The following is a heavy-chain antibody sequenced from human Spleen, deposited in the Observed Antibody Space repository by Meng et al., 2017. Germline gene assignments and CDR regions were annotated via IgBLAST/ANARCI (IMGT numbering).Heavy chain of an antibody. CDR2: INPKSGAT. Sequence: ASVKVSCKTSGYTFTGYYMHWVRQAPGQGLEWMGRINPKSGATNYAQRFQDRVTMTRDTCINTAYMELSRLISDDTAVYYCARGSIKGDNWFDPWGQGPL. CDR3: ARGSIKGDNWFDP. J-gene: IGHJ5*02. V-gene: IGHV1-2*06. CDR1: GYTFTGYY. D-gene: IGHD3-9*01.